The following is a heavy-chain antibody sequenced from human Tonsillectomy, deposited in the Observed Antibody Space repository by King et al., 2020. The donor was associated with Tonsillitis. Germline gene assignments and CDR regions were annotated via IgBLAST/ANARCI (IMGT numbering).Heavy chain of an antibody. CDR1: GYTFTSYD. V-gene: IGHV1-8*01. CDR3: ARRGEDYYGSGTLYYYYYGMDV. D-gene: IGHD3-10*01. CDR2: MNPNSGNT. Sequence: QLVQSGAEVKKPGASVKVSCKASGYTFTSYDINWVRQATGQGLEWMGWMNPNSGNTGYAQKFHGRVTMTRNTSISTAYMELSSLRSEDTAVYYCARRGEDYYGSGTLYYYYYGMDVWGQGTTVTVSS. J-gene: IGHJ6*02.